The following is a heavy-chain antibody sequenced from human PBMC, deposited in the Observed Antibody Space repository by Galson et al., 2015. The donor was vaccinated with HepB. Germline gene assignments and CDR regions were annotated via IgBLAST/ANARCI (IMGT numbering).Heavy chain of an antibody. D-gene: IGHD2-15*01. CDR2: ISYDGSNK. V-gene: IGHV3-30*03. CDR1: GFTFSSYG. J-gene: IGHJ6*02. Sequence: SLRLSCAASGFTFSSYGMHWVRQAPGKGLEWVAVISYDGSNKYYADSVKGRFTISRDNSKNTLYLQMNSLRAEDTAVYYCARPDVADYGMDVWGQGTTVTVSS. CDR3: ARPDVADYGMDV.